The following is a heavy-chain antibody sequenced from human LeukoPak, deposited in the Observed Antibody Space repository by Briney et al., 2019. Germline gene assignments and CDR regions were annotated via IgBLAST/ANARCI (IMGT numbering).Heavy chain of an antibody. J-gene: IGHJ4*02. CDR3: AKDINGYFDY. CDR2: ISWNSGSI. D-gene: IGHD2-8*01. Sequence: GGSLRLSCAASGFTFDDYAMHWVRQAPGKGLEWVSGISWNSGSIGYADSVKGRFTISRDNAKNSLYLQMNSLRAEDTALYYCAKDINGYFDYWGQGTLVTVSS. V-gene: IGHV3-9*01. CDR1: GFTFDDYA.